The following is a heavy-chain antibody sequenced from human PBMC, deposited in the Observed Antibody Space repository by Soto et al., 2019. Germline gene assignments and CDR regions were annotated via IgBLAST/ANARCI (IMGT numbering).Heavy chain of an antibody. V-gene: IGHV1-18*01. CDR1: GYTFTSYG. CDR2: ISAYNGNT. CDR3: AREAQDDYDFWSGYYKKGYYYYGMDV. D-gene: IGHD3-3*01. J-gene: IGHJ6*02. Sequence: GASVKVSCKASGYTFTSYGISWVRQAPGQGLEWMGWISAYNGNTNYAQKLQGRVTMTTDTSTSTAYMELRSLRSDDTAVYYCAREAQDDYDFWSGYYKKGYYYYGMDVWGQGTRSPSP.